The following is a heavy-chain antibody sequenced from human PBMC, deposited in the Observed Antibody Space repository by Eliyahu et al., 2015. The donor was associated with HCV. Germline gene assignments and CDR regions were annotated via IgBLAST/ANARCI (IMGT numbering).Heavy chain of an antibody. J-gene: IGHJ4*02. Sequence: QLQLQESGPGLVKPSETLSLTCTVSGGSISSSSYXWGWIRQPPGKGLEWIGSIYYSGSTYYNPSLKSRVTISVDTSKNQFSLKLSSVTAADTAVYYCARLTSYYDSSGWGYYFDYWGQGTLVTVSS. V-gene: IGHV4-39*01. D-gene: IGHD3-22*01. CDR2: IYYSGST. CDR3: ARLTSYYDSSGWGYYFDY. CDR1: GGSISSSSYX.